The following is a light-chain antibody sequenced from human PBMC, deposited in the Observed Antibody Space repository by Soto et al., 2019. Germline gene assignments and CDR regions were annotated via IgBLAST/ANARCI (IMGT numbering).Light chain of an antibody. V-gene: IGLV2-23*03. CDR1: SSDVGSYNL. J-gene: IGLJ2*01. CDR3: CSYAGSSTFDVV. Sequence: QSALTQPASVSGSPGQSITISCTGNSSDVGSYNLVSWYQQHPGKAPKLMIYEGSKRPSGVSNRFSGSKSGNTASLTISGLQAEDEADYYCCSYAGSSTFDVVFGGGTKLTVL. CDR2: EGS.